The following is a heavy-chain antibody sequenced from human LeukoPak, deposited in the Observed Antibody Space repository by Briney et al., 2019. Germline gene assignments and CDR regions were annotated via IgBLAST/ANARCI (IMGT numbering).Heavy chain of an antibody. J-gene: IGHJ4*02. V-gene: IGHV3-7*05. D-gene: IGHD3-3*01. Sequence: GGSLRLSCAASGFTFSSYWISWVRQAPGKGLEWVANIKQDGSEKYYVDSVKGRFTISRDNSKNTLYLQINNPRVEDTAVYYCAKRYYDFPLDYWGQGTLVTVSS. CDR3: AKRYYDFPLDY. CDR1: GFTFSSYW. CDR2: IKQDGSEK.